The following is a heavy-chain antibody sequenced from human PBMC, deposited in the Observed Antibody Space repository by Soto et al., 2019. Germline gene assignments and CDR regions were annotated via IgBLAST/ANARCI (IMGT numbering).Heavy chain of an antibody. CDR1: GYTFTSYA. J-gene: IGHJ4*02. V-gene: IGHV1-3*01. Sequence: GASVKVSCKASGYTFTSYAMHWVRQAPGQRLEWMGWINAGNGNTRYSQKFQGRVTIARDTSASTAYMELSSLRSEDTAVYYCARDLVYSSGSLDSWGKGTLVTVSS. CDR3: ARDLVYSSGSLDS. D-gene: IGHD6-19*01. CDR2: INAGNGNT.